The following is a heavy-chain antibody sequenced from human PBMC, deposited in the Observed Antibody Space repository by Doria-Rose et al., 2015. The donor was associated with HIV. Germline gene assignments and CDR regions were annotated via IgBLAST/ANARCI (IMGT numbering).Heavy chain of an antibody. CDR3: ARTANWNDGRVDS. J-gene: IGHJ4*02. V-gene: IGHV4-61*02. Sequence: QVQLQESGPGVVKPSQTLSLTCTVSGGSIGSGSYYWSWIRQPAGRGLEWIGRTYIRGGTDYNPSLQSRVTISVDTSKNQFSLEVNSVTAADTAVYYCARTANWNDGRVDSWGQGTSVIVSS. CDR2: TYIRGGT. CDR1: GGSIGSGSYY. D-gene: IGHD1-20*01.